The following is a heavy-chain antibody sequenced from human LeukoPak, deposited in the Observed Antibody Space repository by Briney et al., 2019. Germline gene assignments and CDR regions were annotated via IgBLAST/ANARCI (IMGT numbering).Heavy chain of an antibody. CDR3: ARGDDTGRYMGDDAFDI. Sequence: ASVKVSCKASGGTFNSYAISWVRQAPGQGLEWMGGIIPMSDTANYPQKFRGRLTITADIPTSTVYMELSSLRAEDTAVYYCARGDDTGRYMGDDAFDIWGQGTMVTVSS. D-gene: IGHD1-26*01. CDR1: GGTFNSYA. J-gene: IGHJ3*02. CDR2: IIPMSDTA. V-gene: IGHV1-69*06.